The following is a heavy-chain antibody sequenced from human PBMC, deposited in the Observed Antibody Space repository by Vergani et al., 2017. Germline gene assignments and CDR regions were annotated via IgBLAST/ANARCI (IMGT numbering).Heavy chain of an antibody. CDR2: ISGSGGST. CDR3: AKAPDLQLYRRFWFDP. Sequence: EMQLLESGGGLVQPGGSLRLSCAASGFTFSSYAMGWVRQAPGKGLEWISVISGSGGSTKYADSVKGRFTISRDNYQNTLFLQMNSLKGEDTAVCYCAKAPDLQLYRRFWFDPWRQGTLVTV. CDR1: GFTFSSYA. D-gene: IGHD1-1*01. J-gene: IGHJ5*02. V-gene: IGHV3-23*01.